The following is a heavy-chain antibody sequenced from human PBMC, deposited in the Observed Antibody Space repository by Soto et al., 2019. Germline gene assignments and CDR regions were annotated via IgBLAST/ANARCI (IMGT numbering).Heavy chain of an antibody. D-gene: IGHD4-17*01. J-gene: IGHJ4*02. Sequence: QVQLVQSGAEVKKPGASVKVSCKASGYTFSSYRISWVRQAPGQGPEWMGWIYAYNGDTKYAQKFQDRLIMTTDTSNSKAYMELRSLTSVDTAVYYCALADDGDYDYWGQGTLVTVSS. CDR1: GYTFSSYR. CDR3: ALADDGDYDY. V-gene: IGHV1-18*01. CDR2: IYAYNGDT.